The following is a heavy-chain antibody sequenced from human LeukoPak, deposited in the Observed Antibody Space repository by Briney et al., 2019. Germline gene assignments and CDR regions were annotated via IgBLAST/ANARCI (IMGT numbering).Heavy chain of an antibody. V-gene: IGHV3-48*02. J-gene: IGHJ4*02. D-gene: IGHD1-26*01. Sequence: GGSLRLSCAASGFTLSSYSMNWVRQAPGKGLEWVSHITASGTAMFYADSVKGRFTISRDNAKNSLYLQMNSLRDEDTAVYYCASSGSYRFDYWGQGTLVTVSS. CDR2: ITASGTAM. CDR1: GFTLSSYS. CDR3: ASSGSYRFDY.